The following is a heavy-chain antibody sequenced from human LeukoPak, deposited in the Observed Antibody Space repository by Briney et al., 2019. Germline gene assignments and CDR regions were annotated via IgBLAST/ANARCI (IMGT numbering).Heavy chain of an antibody. V-gene: IGHV3-66*01. D-gene: IGHD3-22*01. Sequence: GGSLRLSCAASGFSVNSNYMSWVRQAPGKGLDWVAVIYSGGTSYYSDSAEGRFIISRDASKNSVYLQMNRLRAEDTAIYYCVRDRLYRYESSGYYSFPSWGQGTLVSVSS. CDR3: VRDRLYRYESSGYYSFPS. CDR2: IYSGGTS. CDR1: GFSVNSNY. J-gene: IGHJ5*02.